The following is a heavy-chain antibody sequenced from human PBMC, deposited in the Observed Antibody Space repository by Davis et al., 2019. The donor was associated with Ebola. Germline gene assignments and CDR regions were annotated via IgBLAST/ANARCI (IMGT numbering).Heavy chain of an antibody. CDR1: GDSISNYY. CDR3: ARYSGTFGWLDP. Sequence: MPSETLSLTCTVSGDSISNYYWNWIRQSAGKGLEWIGHIYTSGSTTYNPSLKSRVTMSIDTSKNQFYLDLASVTAADTAVYFCARYSGTFGWLDPWGQGTLVTVSS. J-gene: IGHJ5*02. V-gene: IGHV4-4*07. D-gene: IGHD1-26*01. CDR2: IYTSGST.